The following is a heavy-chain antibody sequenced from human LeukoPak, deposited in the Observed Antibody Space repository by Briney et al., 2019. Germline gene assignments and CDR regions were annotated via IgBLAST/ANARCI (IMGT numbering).Heavy chain of an antibody. V-gene: IGHV4-39*01. CDR3: ARLSDF. CDR2: INYSGST. CDR1: GGAISSDSYY. J-gene: IGHJ4*02. Sequence: SETLSLTCSVSGGAISSDSYYWGWIRQPPGKGLEWIASINYSGSTYYNPSLNSRATISVDTSKTQFSLRLSSVTAADPAVYYCARLSDFWGQGILVTVSS.